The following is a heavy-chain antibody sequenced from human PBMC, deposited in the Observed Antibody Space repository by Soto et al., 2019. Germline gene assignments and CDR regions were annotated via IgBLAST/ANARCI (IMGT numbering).Heavy chain of an antibody. V-gene: IGHV3-11*01. CDR3: ARDVVSARSGGSMLYLNDAFDI. CDR1: GFTFSDYY. CDR2: ISSSGSTI. D-gene: IGHD2-15*01. Sequence: GGSLRLSCAASGFTFSDYYMSWIRQAPGKGLEWVSYISSSGSTIYYADSVKGRFTISRDNAKNSLYLQMNSLRAEDTAVYYCARDVVSARSGGSMLYLNDAFDIWGQGTMVTVSS. J-gene: IGHJ3*02.